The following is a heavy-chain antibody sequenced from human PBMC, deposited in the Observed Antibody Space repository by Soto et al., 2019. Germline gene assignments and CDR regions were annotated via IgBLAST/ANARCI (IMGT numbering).Heavy chain of an antibody. V-gene: IGHV3-9*01. D-gene: IGHD6-13*01. CDR2: ISWNSGSI. Sequence: EVQLVESGGGLVQPGRSLRLSCAASGFTFDDYAMHWVRQAPGKGLGWVSGISWNSGSIGYADSVKGRFTISRDNAKNSMYLQMNSLRAEGTALYYCAKGDSSSFYYGMDVWGQGTTVTVSS. CDR1: GFTFDDYA. J-gene: IGHJ6*02. CDR3: AKGDSSSFYYGMDV.